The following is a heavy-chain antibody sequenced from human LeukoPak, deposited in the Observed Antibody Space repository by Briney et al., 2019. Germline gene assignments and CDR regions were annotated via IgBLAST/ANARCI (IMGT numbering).Heavy chain of an antibody. CDR2: INHSGST. Sequence: KPGGSLRLSCAASGFNFNNAWMNWFRQPPGKGLEWIGEINHSGSTNYNPSLKSRVTISVDTSKNQFSLKLSSVTAADTAVYYCARLEYSSSLYYWGQGTLVTVSS. CDR3: ARLEYSSSLYY. CDR1: GFNFNNAW. J-gene: IGHJ4*02. D-gene: IGHD6-6*01. V-gene: IGHV4-34*01.